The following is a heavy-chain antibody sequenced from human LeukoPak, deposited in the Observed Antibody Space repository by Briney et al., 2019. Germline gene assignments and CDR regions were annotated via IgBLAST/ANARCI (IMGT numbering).Heavy chain of an antibody. V-gene: IGHV4-59*08. Sequence: SETLSLTCTVSGGSISSYYWSWIRQPPGKGLEWIGYIYYSGSTNYNPSLKSRVTISVDTSKNQFSLKLSSVTAADTAVYYCARKFEPSGVDYGGQGTRVTVSS. CDR3: ARKFEPSGVDY. J-gene: IGHJ4*02. CDR1: GGSISSYY. D-gene: IGHD3-10*01. CDR2: IYYSGST.